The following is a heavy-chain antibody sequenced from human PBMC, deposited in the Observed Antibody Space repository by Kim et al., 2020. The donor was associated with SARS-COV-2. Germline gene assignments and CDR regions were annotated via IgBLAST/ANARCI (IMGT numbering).Heavy chain of an antibody. CDR2: IRGGGANP. CDR1: GFTFSNYA. D-gene: IGHD5-18*01. CDR3: AKCQYSYGSDAFDI. V-gene: IGHV3-23*01. J-gene: IGHJ3*02. Sequence: GGSLRLSCAASGFTFSNYAMNWVRQAPGKGLEWVSGIRGGGANPKYTDSVKGRFTISRDNSKNTLYLQMNSLRGDDTALHYCAKCQYSYGSDAFDIWGQGTLVSVSS.